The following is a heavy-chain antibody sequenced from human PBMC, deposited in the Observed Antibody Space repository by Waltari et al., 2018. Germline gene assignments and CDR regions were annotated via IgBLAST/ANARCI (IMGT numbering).Heavy chain of an antibody. CDR2: INHSASP. V-gene: IGHV4-34*01. D-gene: IGHD5-18*01. J-gene: IGHJ4*02. CDR1: GRSFSGYY. Sequence: QVQPQQWRAGLLTPSGTLSLPCAVLGRSFSGYYWSWIRQPPGKGLEWNGEINHSASPNYNPSLNSRVTISVDTSKNQFSLRLGSVTAADTAVYYCARYYGYGLDYWGQGTLVTVSS. CDR3: ARYYGYGLDY.